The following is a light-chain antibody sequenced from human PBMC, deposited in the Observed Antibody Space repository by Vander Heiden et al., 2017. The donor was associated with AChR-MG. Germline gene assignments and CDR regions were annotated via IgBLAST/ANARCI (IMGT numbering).Light chain of an antibody. V-gene: IGLV2-14*03. CDR2: GVT. CDR1: SSDVGGYKF. Sequence: QSALTQPASVSGSPGQSITISCSGTSSDVGGYKFVSWYQHHPGKAPIRMMYGVTERPSGVSNRFSGSKSGNTASLTISGLQTDDEGDDYCSSYTSSSTRVFGGGTKVTV. CDR3: SSYTSSSTRV. J-gene: IGLJ2*01.